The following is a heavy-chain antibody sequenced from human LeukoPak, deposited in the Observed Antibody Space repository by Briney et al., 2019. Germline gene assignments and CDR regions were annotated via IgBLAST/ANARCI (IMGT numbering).Heavy chain of an antibody. CDR3: AREAYYYDSSGYRGFDY. CDR2: THTSGGT. Sequence: PSETLSLTCTVSGGSISSYGLSWIRQPAGKGLEWIGRTHTSGGTNYNPSLKSRGTMSGGTYKNQFSMKLSSVTATDTAVYYCAREAYYYDSSGYRGFDYWGQGTLVTVSS. J-gene: IGHJ4*02. D-gene: IGHD3-22*01. V-gene: IGHV4-4*07. CDR1: GGSISSYG.